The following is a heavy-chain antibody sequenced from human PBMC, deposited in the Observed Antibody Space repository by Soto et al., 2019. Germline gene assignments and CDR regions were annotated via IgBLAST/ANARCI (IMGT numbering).Heavy chain of an antibody. CDR3: AREEFDAFDI. J-gene: IGHJ3*02. Sequence: ASVRVSCKASGGTFSSYAISWVRQAPGQGLEWMGWINPNSGGTNYAQKFQGWVTMTRDTSISTAYMELSRLRSDDTAVYYCAREEFDAFDIWGQGTMVTVSS. V-gene: IGHV1-2*04. D-gene: IGHD3-10*01. CDR2: INPNSGGT. CDR1: GGTFSSYA.